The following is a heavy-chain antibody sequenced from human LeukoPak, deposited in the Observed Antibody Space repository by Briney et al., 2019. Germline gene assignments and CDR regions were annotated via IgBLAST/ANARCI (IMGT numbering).Heavy chain of an antibody. D-gene: IGHD1-1*01. CDR1: GDSITSFSGDSITVSY. V-gene: IGHV4-59*08. Sequence: KASETLSLTCTVSGDSITSFSGDSITVSYWTWIRQPPGKGLEWLGDISYSGNTNYNPSLKSRVTMSVDTSKKQFFLRLSSVTAADTAVYYCACLQVAHNNYFYYWGQGILVTVSS. J-gene: IGHJ4*02. CDR2: ISYSGNT. CDR3: ACLQVAHNNYFYY.